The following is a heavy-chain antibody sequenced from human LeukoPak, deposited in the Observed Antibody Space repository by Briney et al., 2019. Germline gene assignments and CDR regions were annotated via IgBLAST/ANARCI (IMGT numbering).Heavy chain of an antibody. V-gene: IGHV3-23*01. CDR2: FSGSGGST. J-gene: IGHJ4*02. Sequence: GGSLRLSCAASGFTFSSYAMSWVRQAPGKGLEWVSAFSGSGGSTYYADSVKGRFTISRDNSKNTLYLQMNSLRAEDTAVYYCAKGAGYCRGGSCSNYWGQGTLVTVSS. CDR3: AKGAGYCRGGSCSNY. CDR1: GFTFSSYA. D-gene: IGHD2-15*01.